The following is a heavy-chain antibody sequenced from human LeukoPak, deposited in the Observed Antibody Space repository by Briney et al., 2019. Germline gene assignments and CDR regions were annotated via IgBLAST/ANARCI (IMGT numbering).Heavy chain of an antibody. CDR3: ARGGYSYRYMGYSDY. CDR1: GYTFNYYG. V-gene: IGHV1-18*01. J-gene: IGHJ4*02. Sequence: ASVKVSCKASGYTFNYYGISWVRQAPGQGLEWMGWISAYTGNTDHAQKFQGRVTMTTDTSTSTAYMELRSLRSDDTAVYYCARGGYSYRYMGYSDYWGQGTLVTVSS. CDR2: ISAYTGNT. D-gene: IGHD5-18*01.